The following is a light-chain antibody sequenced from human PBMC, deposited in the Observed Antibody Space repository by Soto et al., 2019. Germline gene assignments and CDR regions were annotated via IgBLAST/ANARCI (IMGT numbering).Light chain of an antibody. CDR1: SSDVGGYNY. Sequence: QSALTQLASVSGSPGQSITISCTGTSSDVGGYNYVSWYQQHPGKAPKLMLYDVSNRPSGVSNRFSGSKSGNTASLTISWLQAEDEADYSCSSYTSSSTYVFGTGTKLTVL. CDR3: SSYTSSSTYV. V-gene: IGLV2-14*01. J-gene: IGLJ1*01. CDR2: DVS.